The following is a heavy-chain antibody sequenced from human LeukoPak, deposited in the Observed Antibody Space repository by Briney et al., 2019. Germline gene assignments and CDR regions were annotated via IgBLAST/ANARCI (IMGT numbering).Heavy chain of an antibody. CDR3: ARVDRVPITMIVDYYYYGMDV. D-gene: IGHD3-22*01. CDR2: ISSSSSTI. CDR1: GFTFSSYS. Sequence: GGSLRLSCAASGFTFSSYSMNWVRQAPGKGLEWVSYISSSSSTIYYADSVKGRFTISRDNAKNSLYLQMNSLRAEDTAVYYCARVDRVPITMIVDYYYYGMDVWGQGTTVTVSS. J-gene: IGHJ6*02. V-gene: IGHV3-48*04.